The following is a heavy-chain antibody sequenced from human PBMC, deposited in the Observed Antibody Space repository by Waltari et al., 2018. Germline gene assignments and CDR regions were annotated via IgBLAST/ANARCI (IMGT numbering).Heavy chain of an antibody. CDR1: GDSLTSGSYY. D-gene: IGHD3-16*01. V-gene: IGHV4-61*02. CDR2: ISKTGTT. J-gene: IGHJ4*02. Sequence: QVRLQESGPGLVKSSQTLSLTCSASGDSLTSGSYYWGWIRQAAGQGLEYIARISKTGTTSYNPSLERRVTILIDTSKNEFSLKIDSVTAADTAVYYCARLEHLSGRVLWGQGTLVTVSS. CDR3: ARLEHLSGRVL.